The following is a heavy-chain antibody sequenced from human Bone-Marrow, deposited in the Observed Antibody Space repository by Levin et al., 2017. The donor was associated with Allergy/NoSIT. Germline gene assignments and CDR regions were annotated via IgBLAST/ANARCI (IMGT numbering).Heavy chain of an antibody. D-gene: IGHD6-19*01. V-gene: IGHV3-66*01. J-gene: IGHJ4*02. Sequence: GGSLRLSCAASGFTVSNNHMTWVRQVAGKGLECVGGIYSGGTTDKADSVKGRFTISRDNSENTVYLEMNSLRVEDTAVYYCARGYKSGFLLGWGQGTLVTVSS. CDR2: IYSGGTT. CDR3: ARGYKSGFLLG. CDR1: GFTVSNNH.